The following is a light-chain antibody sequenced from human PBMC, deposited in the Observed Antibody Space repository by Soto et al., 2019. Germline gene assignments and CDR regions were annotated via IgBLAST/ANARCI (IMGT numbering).Light chain of an antibody. V-gene: IGKV3D-20*02. CDR3: QQRNQWPPVT. CDR2: GAS. Sequence: EIVLTQSPGTLSLSPGERATLSCRASQSVIYLAWYQQKPGQAPRLLFYGASNRATGIPGRFSGSGSGTDFTLTISRMEPEDSAVYYCQQRNQWPPVTFGGGTKVDIK. J-gene: IGKJ4*01. CDR1: QSVIY.